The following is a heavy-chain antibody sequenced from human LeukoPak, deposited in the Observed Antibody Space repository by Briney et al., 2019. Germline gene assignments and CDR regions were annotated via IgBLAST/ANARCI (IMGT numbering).Heavy chain of an antibody. V-gene: IGHV1-8*01. D-gene: IGHD2-15*01. Sequence: GASVKVSCKASGYTFTSYDINWVRQATGQGLEWMGWMNPNSGNTGYAQKLQGRVTMTRNTSISTAYMELSSLRSEDTAVYYCARDLRYCSGGSCYSVGYYGMDVWGQGTTVTVSS. J-gene: IGHJ6*02. CDR3: ARDLRYCSGGSCYSVGYYGMDV. CDR2: MNPNSGNT. CDR1: GYTFTSYD.